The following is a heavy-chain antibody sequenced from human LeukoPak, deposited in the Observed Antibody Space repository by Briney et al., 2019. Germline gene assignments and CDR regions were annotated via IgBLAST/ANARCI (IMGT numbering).Heavy chain of an antibody. V-gene: IGHV3-73*01. CDR1: GFNFGGSS. J-gene: IGHJ4*02. Sequence: PGGSLRLSCAASGFNFGGSSMHWVRQAPGKRLEWVGRVTAKVYNYATTYAASVKGRFTFSRDESKNTAYLQMNSLKIEDTAVYYCSPSGSAWYIADYWGQGTLVTVSS. CDR3: SPSGSAWYIADY. CDR2: VTAKVYNYAT. D-gene: IGHD6-19*01.